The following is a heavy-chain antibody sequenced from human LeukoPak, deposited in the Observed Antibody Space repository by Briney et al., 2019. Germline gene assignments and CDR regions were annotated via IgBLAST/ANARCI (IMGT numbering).Heavy chain of an antibody. Sequence: GRSLRLSCAASGFTFSSYAMHWVRQAPGKGLEWVSSISSSSSYIYYADSVKGRFTISRDNAKNSMYLQMNSLRAEDTAVYYCARDVWDASFDYYGMDVWGQGTTVTVSS. CDR3: ARDVWDASFDYYGMDV. J-gene: IGHJ6*02. V-gene: IGHV3-21*01. CDR1: GFTFSSYA. CDR2: ISSSSSYI. D-gene: IGHD3-16*01.